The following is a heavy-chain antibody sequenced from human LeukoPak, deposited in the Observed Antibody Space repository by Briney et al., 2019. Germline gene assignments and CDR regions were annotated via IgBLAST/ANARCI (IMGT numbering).Heavy chain of an antibody. CDR3: AKDAVAAMGQDY. CDR1: GYTFASYG. J-gene: IGHJ4*02. D-gene: IGHD2-2*01. Sequence: ASVKVSCKASGYTFASYGITWVRQAPGHGLERMGRISTYNGNTKYAQKFQGRVTMTTDTSTSTVYMELRSLKSDDSAVYYCAKDAVAAMGQDYWGQGTLVTVSS. V-gene: IGHV1-18*01. CDR2: ISTYNGNT.